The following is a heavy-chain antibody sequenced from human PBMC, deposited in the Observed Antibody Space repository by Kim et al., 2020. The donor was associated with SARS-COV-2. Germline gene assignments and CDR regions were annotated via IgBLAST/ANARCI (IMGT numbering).Heavy chain of an antibody. Sequence: GGSLRLSCAASGFTFSSYGMHWVRQAPGKGLEWVAVISYDGSNKYYADSVKGRFTISRDNSKNTLYLQMNSLRAEDTAVYYCAKGPSVAPDYCGQGTLGT. CDR3: AKGPSVAPDY. D-gene: IGHD2-15*01. J-gene: IGHJ4*02. CDR2: ISYDGSNK. V-gene: IGHV3-30*18. CDR1: GFTFSSYG.